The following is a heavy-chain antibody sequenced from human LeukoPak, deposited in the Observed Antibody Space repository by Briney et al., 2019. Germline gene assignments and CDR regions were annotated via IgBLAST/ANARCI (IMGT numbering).Heavy chain of an antibody. CDR1: GYTFTSCA. Sequence: ASVKVSCKASGYTFTSCAMHWVRQAPGQRLEWMGWINAGNGNTKYSQKFQGRVTITRDTSASTAYMELSSLRSEDTAVYYCATGPAAGRVSWFDPWGQGTLVTVSS. CDR3: ATGPAAGRVSWFDP. V-gene: IGHV1-3*01. CDR2: INAGNGNT. J-gene: IGHJ5*02. D-gene: IGHD6-13*01.